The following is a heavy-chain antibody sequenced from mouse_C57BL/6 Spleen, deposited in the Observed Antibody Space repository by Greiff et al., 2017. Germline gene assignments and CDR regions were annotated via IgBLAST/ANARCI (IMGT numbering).Heavy chain of an antibody. CDR1: GFTFNTYA. J-gene: IGHJ1*03. CDR2: IRSKSSNYAT. D-gene: IGHD1-1*01. Sequence: GGGLVQPKGSLKLSCAASGFTFNTYAMHWVRQAPGKGLEWVARIRSKSSNYATYYADSVKDRFTISRDDSQSMLYLQMNNLKTEDTAMYYCVREGGITTPVGWYFDVWGTGTTVTVSS. V-gene: IGHV10-3*01. CDR3: VREGGITTPVGWYFDV.